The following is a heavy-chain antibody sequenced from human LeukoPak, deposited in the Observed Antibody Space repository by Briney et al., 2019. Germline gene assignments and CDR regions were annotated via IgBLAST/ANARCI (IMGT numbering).Heavy chain of an antibody. CDR1: GGCVRSYF. D-gene: IGHD4-11*01. V-gene: IGHV4-4*07. CDR2: IYTSGRT. CDR3: ARVGGASSTLTTFDV. Sequence: PSETLSLTCTVSGGCVRSYFWTWIRQPAGRGLEWIGLIYTSGRTNYNPSLKSQVTISADDSKNQFSLKLNSVTAADTAVYYCARVGGASSTLTTFDVWGQGTVVTVSS. J-gene: IGHJ3*01.